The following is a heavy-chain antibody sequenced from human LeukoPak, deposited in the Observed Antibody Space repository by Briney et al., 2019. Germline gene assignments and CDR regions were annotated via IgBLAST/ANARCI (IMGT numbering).Heavy chain of an antibody. J-gene: IGHJ4*02. Sequence: SETLSLTCTVSGGPISSSSYYWGWIRQPPGKGLEWIGSIYYSGSTYYNPSLKSRVTISVDTSKNQFSLKLSSVTAADTAVYYCARVPYYYDSSGYSLGVSFDYWGQGTLVTVSS. V-gene: IGHV4-39*07. CDR1: GGPISSSSYY. CDR2: IYYSGST. D-gene: IGHD3-22*01. CDR3: ARVPYYYDSSGYSLGVSFDY.